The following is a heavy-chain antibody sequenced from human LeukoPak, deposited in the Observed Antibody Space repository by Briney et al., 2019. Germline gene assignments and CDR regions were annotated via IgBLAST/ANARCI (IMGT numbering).Heavy chain of an antibody. CDR1: GDSLTSGNSF. V-gene: IGHV4-61*02. Sequence: SETLSLTCSVSGDSLTSGNSFWTWMRQPAGKGLEWIGRIYANNGNTNYNSSLESRVSISTDTSKNQLSLKLSSVTAADTAVYYCAREVRYSSSWNPPYYFDYWGQGTLVTVSS. CDR2: IYANNGNT. D-gene: IGHD6-13*01. J-gene: IGHJ4*02. CDR3: AREVRYSSSWNPPYYFDY.